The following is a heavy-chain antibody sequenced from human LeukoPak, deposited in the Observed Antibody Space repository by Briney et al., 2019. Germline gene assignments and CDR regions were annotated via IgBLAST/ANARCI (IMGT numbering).Heavy chain of an antibody. CDR3: ARGGGSGYFDY. D-gene: IGHD3-10*01. Sequence: SVKVSCKASGGTFSGYAISWVRQAPGQGLEWMGGIIPIFGTANYARKFQGRVTITADESTSTAYMELSSLRSEDTAVYYCARGGGSGYFDYWGQGTLVTVSS. CDR2: IIPIFGTA. CDR1: GGTFSGYA. V-gene: IGHV1-69*13. J-gene: IGHJ4*02.